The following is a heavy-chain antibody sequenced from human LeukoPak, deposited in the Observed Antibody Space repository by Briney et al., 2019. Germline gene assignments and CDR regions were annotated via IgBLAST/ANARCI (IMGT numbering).Heavy chain of an antibody. CDR2: IYHSGRT. J-gene: IGHJ5*02. V-gene: IGHV4-38-2*02. CDR3: ARGYSSSWYFNWFDP. Sequence: PSETLSLTCTVSGYSISNGYYWGWMRQPPGKGLEWIGSIYHSGRTHYNPSLKSRVIISVDTSKNQFSLKLSSVTAADTAVYYCARGYSSSWYFNWFDPWGQGTLVTVSS. D-gene: IGHD6-13*01. CDR1: GYSISNGYY.